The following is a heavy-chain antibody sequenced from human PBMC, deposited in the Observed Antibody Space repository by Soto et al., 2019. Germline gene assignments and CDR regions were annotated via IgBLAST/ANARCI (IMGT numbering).Heavy chain of an antibody. Sequence: ASVKVSCKVSGYTLTELSMHWVRQAPGKGLEWMGGFDPEDGETIYAQKFQGRVTMTEDTSTDTAYMELSSLRSEDTAVYYCATGYCSGGSCYLYYFDYWGQGTLVTVSS. CDR1: GYTLTELS. CDR2: FDPEDGET. D-gene: IGHD2-15*01. V-gene: IGHV1-24*01. J-gene: IGHJ4*02. CDR3: ATGYCSGGSCYLYYFDY.